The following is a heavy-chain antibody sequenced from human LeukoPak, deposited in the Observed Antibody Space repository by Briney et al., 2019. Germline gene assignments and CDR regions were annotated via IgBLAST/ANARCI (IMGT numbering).Heavy chain of an antibody. CDR1: GGSFSGYY. D-gene: IGHD6-19*01. CDR3: AKGAGPPWFDP. CDR2: ISSTGRT. V-gene: IGHV4-59*10. J-gene: IGHJ5*02. Sequence: KPSETLSLTCAVYGGSFSGYYWSWIRQPAGKGLEWIGRISSTGRTDYNPSLTSRVTISIDMSKNQFSMKLSSVTAADTAVYYCAKGAGPPWFDPWGQGTLVTVSS.